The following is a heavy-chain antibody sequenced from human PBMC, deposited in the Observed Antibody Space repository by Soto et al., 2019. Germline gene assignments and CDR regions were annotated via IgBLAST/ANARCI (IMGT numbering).Heavy chain of an antibody. V-gene: IGHV1-2*04. Sequence: GPSVKVSCMASGYTFTGYYMHWVLQAPGQGLEWMGWINPNSGGTYYAQKFQGWVTMTRDTSLSTAYMELSRLRSDDTAVYYWARANTVTTDIDYWGQGTLVTVSS. D-gene: IGHD4-17*01. CDR1: GYTFTGYY. CDR3: ARANTVTTDIDY. J-gene: IGHJ4*02. CDR2: INPNSGGT.